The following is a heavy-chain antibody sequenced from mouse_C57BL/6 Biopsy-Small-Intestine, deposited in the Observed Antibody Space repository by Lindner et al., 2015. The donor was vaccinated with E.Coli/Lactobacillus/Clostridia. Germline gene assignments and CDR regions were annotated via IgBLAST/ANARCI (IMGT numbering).Heavy chain of an antibody. J-gene: IGHJ2*01. CDR2: IHPGDGDT. V-gene: IGHV1-82*01. Sequence: VQLQESGPELVKPGASVKISCKASGYAFSTSWMNWVKQRPGKGLEWIGRIHPGDGDTNYNGKFKGKATLTADTSSSTAYMQLSSLTSEDSAVYFCASYGNFDYWGQGTTLTVSS. CDR3: ASYGNFDY. D-gene: IGHD2-1*01. CDR1: GYAFSTSW.